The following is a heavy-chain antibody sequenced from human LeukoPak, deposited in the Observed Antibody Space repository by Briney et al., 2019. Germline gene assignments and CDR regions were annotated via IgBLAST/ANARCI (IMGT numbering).Heavy chain of an antibody. CDR1: VFIFTDYG. Sequence: GGSLRLSCAASVFIFTDYGFHWVRQAPGKGLEWVAAIWSDSTNMFYAQSVRGRFIIQRDDYQNTVYLEMSSLRAEDTAVYYCTKDAQRGFDYSNSFQFWGQGSLVTVSS. D-gene: IGHD4-11*01. CDR2: IWSDSTNM. CDR3: TKDAQRGFDYSNSFQF. J-gene: IGHJ4*02. V-gene: IGHV3-33*06.